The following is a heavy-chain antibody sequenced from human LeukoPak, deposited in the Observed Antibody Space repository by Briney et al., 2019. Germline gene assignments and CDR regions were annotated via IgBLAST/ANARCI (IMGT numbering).Heavy chain of an antibody. CDR3: AKSIQLLFILDY. J-gene: IGHJ4*02. CDR1: GFTFSSYA. Sequence: QSGGSLRLSCAASGFTFSSYAMGWVRQAPGKGLEWVSAISGSGGSTYYADSVKGRFTISRDNSKNTLYLQMNSLRAEDTAVYYCAKSIQLLFILDYWGQGTLVTVSS. CDR2: ISGSGGST. V-gene: IGHV3-23*01. D-gene: IGHD2-2*01.